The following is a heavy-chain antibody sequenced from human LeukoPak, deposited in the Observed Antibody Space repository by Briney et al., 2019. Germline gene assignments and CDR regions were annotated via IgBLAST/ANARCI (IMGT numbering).Heavy chain of an antibody. CDR3: ARADYDYVWGSYRCDY. V-gene: IGHV3-30-3*01. Sequence: PGRSLRLSCAASGFTFSSYATHWVRQAPGKGLEWVAVISYDGSNKYYADSVKGRFTISRDNSKNTLYLQMNSLRAEDTAVYYCARADYDYVWGSYRCDYWGQGTLVTVSS. CDR1: GFTFSSYA. J-gene: IGHJ4*02. CDR2: ISYDGSNK. D-gene: IGHD3-16*02.